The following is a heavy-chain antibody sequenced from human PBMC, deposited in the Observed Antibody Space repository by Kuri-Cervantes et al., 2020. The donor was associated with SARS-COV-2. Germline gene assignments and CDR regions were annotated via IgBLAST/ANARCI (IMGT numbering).Heavy chain of an antibody. CDR2: INSDGSST. D-gene: IGHD6-13*01. CDR3: ARAYSSSYVLYFDY. V-gene: IGHV3-74*01. Sequence: GGSLRLSCAASGFTFNSYWMHWVRQAPGKGLVWVSRINSDGSSTSYADSVKGRFTISRDNAKNTLYLQMNSLRAEDTAVYYCARAYSSSYVLYFDYWAREPWSPSPQ. J-gene: IGHJ4*02. CDR1: GFTFNSYW.